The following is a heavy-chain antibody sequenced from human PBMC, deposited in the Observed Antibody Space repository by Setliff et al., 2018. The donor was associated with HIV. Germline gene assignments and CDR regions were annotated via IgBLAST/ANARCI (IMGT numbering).Heavy chain of an antibody. CDR2: IYHSGST. V-gene: IGHV4-38-2*01. Sequence: SETLSLTCAVSGYSISSGYYWGWIRQPPGKGREWIGSIYHSGSTYYNPSLKSRLIISVDTSKSQFSLKLTSVTAADTALYYCASTGYSSGWSFGYWGQGTLVTVSS. D-gene: IGHD6-19*01. J-gene: IGHJ4*02. CDR1: GYSISSGYY. CDR3: ASTGYSSGWSFGY.